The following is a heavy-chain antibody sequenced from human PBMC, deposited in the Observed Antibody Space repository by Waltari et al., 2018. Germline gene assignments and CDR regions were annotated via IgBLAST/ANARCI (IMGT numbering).Heavy chain of an antibody. J-gene: IGHJ4*02. Sequence: VQLVQSGAEVKRPGESLQISCKVSGGTFSSYAISWVRQAPGQGLEWMGGIIPIFGTANYAQKFQGRVTITADKSTSTAYMELSSLRSEDTAVYYCGGGTYSNHFDYWGQGTLVTVSS. D-gene: IGHD2-15*01. CDR1: GGTFSSYA. CDR2: IIPIFGTA. CDR3: GGGTYSNHFDY. V-gene: IGHV1-69*06.